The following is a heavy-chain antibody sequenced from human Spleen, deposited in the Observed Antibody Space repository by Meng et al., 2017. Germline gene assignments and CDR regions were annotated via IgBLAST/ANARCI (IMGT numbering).Heavy chain of an antibody. D-gene: IGHD2-21*01. J-gene: IGHJ4*02. V-gene: IGHV4-34*01. Sequence: GSLRLSCVVSGGSFSDYYWSWIRQPPGKGLEWIGEINHSGSTNYNPSLRSRVTISVDTSKNQFSLKLKSVTAADTAVYYCARDSRFIDYWGQGTLVTVSS. CDR1: GGSFSDYY. CDR3: ARDSRFIDY. CDR2: INHSGST.